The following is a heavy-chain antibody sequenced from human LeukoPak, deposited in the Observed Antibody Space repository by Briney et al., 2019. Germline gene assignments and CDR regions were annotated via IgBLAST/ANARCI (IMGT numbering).Heavy chain of an antibody. CDR3: ARETNFPYYYYYMDV. CDR2: IYTSGST. CDR1: GGSISSGSYY. D-gene: IGHD1-14*01. Sequence: PSQTLSLTCTVSGGSISSGSYYWSWIRQPAGKGLEWIERIYTSGSTNYNPSLKSRVTISVDTSKNQFSLKLSSVTAADTAVYYCARETNFPYYYYYMDVWGKGTTVTVSS. V-gene: IGHV4-61*02. J-gene: IGHJ6*03.